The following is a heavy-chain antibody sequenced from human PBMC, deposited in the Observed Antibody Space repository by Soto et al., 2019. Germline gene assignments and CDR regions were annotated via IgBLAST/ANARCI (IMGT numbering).Heavy chain of an antibody. CDR3: ARDNYDFWSGYYQHNWFAP. J-gene: IGHJ5*02. D-gene: IGHD3-3*01. Sequence: SVKVSCKASGGTFSSYAISWVRQAPGQGLEWMGGIIPIFGTANYAQKFQGRVTITADKSTSTAYMELSSLRSEDTAVYYCARDNYDFWSGYYQHNWFAPWGQGTLVTVSS. CDR2: IIPIFGTA. CDR1: GGTFSSYA. V-gene: IGHV1-69*06.